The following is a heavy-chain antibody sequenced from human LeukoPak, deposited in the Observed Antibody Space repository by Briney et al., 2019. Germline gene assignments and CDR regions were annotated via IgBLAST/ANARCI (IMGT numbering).Heavy chain of an antibody. D-gene: IGHD1-14*01. V-gene: IGHV1-18*01. J-gene: IGHJ3*02. CDR1: GYTFTSYG. Sequence: ASVKVSCKASGYTFTSYGISWVRQAPGQGLEWMGWISAYNSNTNYAQKLQGRVTMTTDTSTSTAYMELRSLRSDDTAVYYCARDRGIRQGLHAFDIWGQGTMVTVSS. CDR3: ARDRGIRQGLHAFDI. CDR2: ISAYNSNT.